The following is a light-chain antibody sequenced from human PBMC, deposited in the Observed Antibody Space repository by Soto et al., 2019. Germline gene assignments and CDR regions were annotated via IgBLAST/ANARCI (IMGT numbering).Light chain of an antibody. J-gene: IGKJ3*01. V-gene: IGKV3-20*01. CDR1: QSVTINY. CDR2: GAS. Sequence: EIVLTQSPGTLSLSQGERATLSCRASQSVTINYLAWYQQKPGQAPRLLIYGASTRATGIPDRFTGSGSGTDFTLTISRLEPEDFAVYFCPQYGSSPFTFGPRTKVAI. CDR3: PQYGSSPFT.